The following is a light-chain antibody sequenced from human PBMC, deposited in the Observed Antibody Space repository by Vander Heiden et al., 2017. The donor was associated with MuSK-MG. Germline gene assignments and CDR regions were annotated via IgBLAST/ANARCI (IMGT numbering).Light chain of an antibody. J-gene: IGLJ2*01. Sequence: SSVLTQPPSVSVAPGKTARITCGGNNIGSKSVHWYQQKPGHAPVLVIYYDSDRPSGIPERFSGSNSGNTATLTISRVEAGDEAYYYCQVYDSSSDWVFGGGTKLTVL. CDR3: QVYDSSSDWV. CDR1: NIGSKS. CDR2: YDS. V-gene: IGLV3-21*04.